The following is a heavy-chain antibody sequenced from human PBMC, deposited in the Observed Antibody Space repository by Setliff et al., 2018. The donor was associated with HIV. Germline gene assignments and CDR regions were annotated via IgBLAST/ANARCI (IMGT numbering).Heavy chain of an antibody. CDR2: ISDTADKT. Sequence: GGSLRLSCAASGFSFKIYAMSWVRQAPGKGLEWVSTISDTADKTYYADSVKGRFTISRDNSKNTLFLQVNSLRAGDTALYYCAKNTPSIINYPYHYYMDVWGKGTTVTVSS. CDR1: GFSFKIYA. D-gene: IGHD1-7*01. V-gene: IGHV3-23*01. J-gene: IGHJ6*03. CDR3: AKNTPSIINYPYHYYMDV.